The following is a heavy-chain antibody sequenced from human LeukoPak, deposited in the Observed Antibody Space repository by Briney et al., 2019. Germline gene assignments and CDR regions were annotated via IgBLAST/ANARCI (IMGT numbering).Heavy chain of an antibody. D-gene: IGHD3-22*01. J-gene: IGHJ4*02. CDR3: ARPHNYDSSGLDY. CDR2: IWYDGSKK. Sequence: GGSLRLSCAASGFTFSSYGMHWVRQAPGKGLEWVAVIWYDGSKKYYADSVKGRFTISRDNSKNTLYLQMNSLRAEDTAVYYCARPHNYDSSGLDYWGQGTLVTVSS. V-gene: IGHV3-33*01. CDR1: GFTFSSYG.